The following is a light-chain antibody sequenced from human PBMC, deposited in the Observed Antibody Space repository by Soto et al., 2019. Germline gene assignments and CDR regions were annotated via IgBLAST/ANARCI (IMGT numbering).Light chain of an antibody. V-gene: IGLV2-14*01. Sequence: QSALTQPASVSGSPGQSITISCTGTSSDVGGYTYVSWYQQHPGKAPKLMSYEVSNRPSGVSNRFSGSKSGNTVSLTISGLQGEDEADDYCSSYTSSSTRVFGTGTKLTVL. CDR2: EVS. CDR3: SSYTSSSTRV. CDR1: SSDVGGYTY. J-gene: IGLJ1*01.